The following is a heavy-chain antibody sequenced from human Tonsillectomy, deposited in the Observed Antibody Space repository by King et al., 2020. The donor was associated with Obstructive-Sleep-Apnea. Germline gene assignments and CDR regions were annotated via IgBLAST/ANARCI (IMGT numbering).Heavy chain of an antibody. CDR1: GGSISNYY. CDR2: MYYSGNT. Sequence: VQLQESGPGLVKPSETLSLTCTVSGGSISNYYWSWIRQPPGKGLDWIGYMYYSGNTNFNPSLKSRVTISADTSKIQISLRLSSVTAADTAGYYCARHRGVEDYGGYGDYFDYWGQGTLVTVSS. J-gene: IGHJ4*02. V-gene: IGHV4-59*08. CDR3: ARHRGVEDYGGYGDYFDY. D-gene: IGHD5-12*01.